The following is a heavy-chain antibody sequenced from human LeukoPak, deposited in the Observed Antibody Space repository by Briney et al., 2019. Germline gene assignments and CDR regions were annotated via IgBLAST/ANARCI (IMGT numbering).Heavy chain of an antibody. CDR1: GFTFSSYA. V-gene: IGHV3-23*01. J-gene: IGHJ4*02. CDR3: ARERGYSGYGIDY. CDR2: ISGSGGST. Sequence: GGSLRLSCAASGFTFSSYAMSWVRQAPGKGLEWVSAISGSGGSTYYADSVKGRFTISRDNSKNTLYLQMNSLTAEDTAVYYCARERGYSGYGIDYWGQGTLVTVSS. D-gene: IGHD5-12*01.